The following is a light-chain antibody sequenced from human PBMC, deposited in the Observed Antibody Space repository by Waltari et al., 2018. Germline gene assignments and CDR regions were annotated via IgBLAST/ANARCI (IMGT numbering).Light chain of an antibody. Sequence: VIMQSPATLSLSPGDRATLSCRASQSVGSTLAWYHQKPGQAPRLLIYNASSRATGIPDRFSGSGSGTEFTLTISGLDPEDVGVYYCQKYSDWPWTFGQGTKVEIK. CDR2: NAS. CDR3: QKYSDWPWT. V-gene: IGKV3D-15*01. CDR1: QSVGST. J-gene: IGKJ1*01.